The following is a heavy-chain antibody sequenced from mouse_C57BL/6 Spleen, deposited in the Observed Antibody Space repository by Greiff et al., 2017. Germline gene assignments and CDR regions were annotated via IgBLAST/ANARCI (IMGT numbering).Heavy chain of an antibody. D-gene: IGHD4-1*01. CDR3: ARSAGTYFDY. CDR2: ILPGSGST. J-gene: IGHJ2*01. V-gene: IGHV1-9*01. CDR1: GYTFTGYW. Sequence: QVQLQQSGAELMKPGASVKLSCKATGYTFTGYWIEWVKQRPGHGLEWIGEILPGSGSTNYNVKFKGKATFTAYTSSNPAYRQLSSLTTEDSAIYYCARSAGTYFDYWGQGTTLTVSS.